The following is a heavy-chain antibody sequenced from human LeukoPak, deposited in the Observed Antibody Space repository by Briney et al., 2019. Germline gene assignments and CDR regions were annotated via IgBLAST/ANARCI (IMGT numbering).Heavy chain of an antibody. CDR1: GYTFTSYG. V-gene: IGHV1-18*01. CDR2: ISPYNGNT. Sequence: GASVKVSCKASGYTFTSYGISWVRQAPGQGLEWMGWISPYNGNTNYAQNLQGRVTMTTDTSTSTAYMELRSLRSDDTAVYYCAKIERHYGSGSYYHGNWFDPWGQGTLVTVSS. CDR3: AKIERHYGSGSYYHGNWFDP. D-gene: IGHD3-10*01. J-gene: IGHJ5*02.